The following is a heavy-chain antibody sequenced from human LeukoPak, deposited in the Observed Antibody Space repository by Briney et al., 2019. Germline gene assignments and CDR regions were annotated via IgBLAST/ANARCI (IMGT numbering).Heavy chain of an antibody. Sequence: ASVKVSCTASGYTFSSYDINWVRQATGQGLEWMGWMNPNSGNTGYAQKFQGRVTMTRNTSISTAYMELSSLRSEDTAVYYCAREQWLFAAFDYWGQGTLVTVSS. CDR2: MNPNSGNT. V-gene: IGHV1-8*01. CDR1: GYTFSSYD. J-gene: IGHJ4*02. D-gene: IGHD6-19*01. CDR3: AREQWLFAAFDY.